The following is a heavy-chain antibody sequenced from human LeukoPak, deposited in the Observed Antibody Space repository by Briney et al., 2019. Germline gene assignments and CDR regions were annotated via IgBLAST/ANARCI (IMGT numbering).Heavy chain of an antibody. J-gene: IGHJ6*03. Sequence: PGGSLRLSCAASGFTFSSYAMHWVRQAPGKGLEWVAVISYDGSNKYYADSVKGRFTISRDNSKNTLYLQMNSLRAEDTAVYYCAKASATVTTHHYYYYTDVWGKGTTVTVSS. CDR3: AKASATVTTHHYYYYTDV. CDR2: ISYDGSNK. D-gene: IGHD4-17*01. CDR1: GFTFSSYA. V-gene: IGHV3-30*18.